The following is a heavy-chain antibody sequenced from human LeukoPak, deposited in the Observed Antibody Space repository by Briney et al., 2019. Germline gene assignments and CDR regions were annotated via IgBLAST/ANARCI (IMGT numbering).Heavy chain of an antibody. J-gene: IGHJ4*02. CDR1: GGSISSGSYY. Sequence: SQTLSLTCTVSGGSISSGSYYWSWIRQPAGKGLEWIGRIYSSGSTNYNPSLKSRVTISVDTSKNQFSLRLSSVTAADTAVYFCARGILRDYYDSSGFYHRGGVGYWGQGTLVTVSS. V-gene: IGHV4-61*02. CDR3: ARGILRDYYDSSGFYHRGGVGY. D-gene: IGHD3-22*01. CDR2: IYSSGST.